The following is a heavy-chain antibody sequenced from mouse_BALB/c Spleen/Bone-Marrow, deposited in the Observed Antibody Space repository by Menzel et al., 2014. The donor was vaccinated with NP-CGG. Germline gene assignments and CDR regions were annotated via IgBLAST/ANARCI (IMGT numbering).Heavy chain of an antibody. V-gene: IGHV1-4*02. Sequence: VQLQQSAAELARPGASVKMSCKASGYTFTSYTVHWVKQRPGQGLEWIGYINPSSGYTEYNQKLKDKTTLTADKSSSTAYMQLSSLTSEDSAVYFCARYWFAYWGQGTLVTVSA. CDR1: GYTFTSYT. CDR2: INPSSGYT. CDR3: ARYWFAY. J-gene: IGHJ3*01.